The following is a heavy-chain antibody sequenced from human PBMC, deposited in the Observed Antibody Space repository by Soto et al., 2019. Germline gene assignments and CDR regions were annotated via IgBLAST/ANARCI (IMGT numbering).Heavy chain of an antibody. CDR1: GDSVSSNSAA. Sequence: SQTLSLTCGISGDSVSSNSAAWNWIRQSPSRGLEWLGRTYYRSKWYNDYTVSVKSRITINPDTSKNQFSLQLNSVTPEDTAVYYCAKTYHFWTGSGGMDVWGQGTTVTV. V-gene: IGHV6-1*01. CDR2: TYYRSKWYN. CDR3: AKTYHFWTGSGGMDV. D-gene: IGHD3-3*01. J-gene: IGHJ6*02.